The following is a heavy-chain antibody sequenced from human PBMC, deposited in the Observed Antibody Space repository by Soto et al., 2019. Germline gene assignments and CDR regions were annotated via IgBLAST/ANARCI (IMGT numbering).Heavy chain of an antibody. D-gene: IGHD3-3*02. V-gene: IGHV4-39*01. CDR1: GSSINSSGYY. J-gene: IGHJ4*02. CDR3: ARLPSRHLVDY. CDR2: MFYGVST. Sequence: QLQVQESGPGLVKPSETRSLTCTVSGSSINSSGYYWGWIRQPPGKGLEWIGSMFYGVSTYYNPSLKSRVTVSVDTSKNQFSLNLRSVTAADTAVYYCARLPSRHLVDYWGQGTLVTVSS.